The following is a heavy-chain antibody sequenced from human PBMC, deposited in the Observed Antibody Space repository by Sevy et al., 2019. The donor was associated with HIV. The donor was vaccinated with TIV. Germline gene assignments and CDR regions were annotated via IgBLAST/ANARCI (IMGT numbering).Heavy chain of an antibody. Sequence: GGSLRLSCAASGFVFSSHAMHWVRQAPGKGLEWVATISYEGTETFYAASVGGRFTISRDNSKNMLSLQINSLRPEDTAVYYCARDGGYSIKWYPLYWGHGTLVTVSS. CDR2: ISYEGTET. CDR1: GFVFSSHA. CDR3: ARDGGYSIKWYPLY. D-gene: IGHD6-13*01. V-gene: IGHV3-30-3*01. J-gene: IGHJ4*01.